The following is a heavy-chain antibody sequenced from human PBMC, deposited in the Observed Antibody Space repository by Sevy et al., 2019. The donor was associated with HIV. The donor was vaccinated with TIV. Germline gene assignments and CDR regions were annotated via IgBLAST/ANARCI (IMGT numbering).Heavy chain of an antibody. CDR3: ARDYYGSGSYFYYYYGMDV. CDR2: ISSSGSTI. J-gene: IGHJ6*02. V-gene: IGHV3-11*01. CDR1: GFTFSDYY. Sequence: GGSLRLSCAASGFTFSDYYMSWIRQAPGKGLEWVSYISSSGSTIYYADSVKGRFTISRDNAKNSLYLQMNSLRAEDTAVYYCARDYYGSGSYFYYYYGMDVWGQWTTVTVSS. D-gene: IGHD3-10*01.